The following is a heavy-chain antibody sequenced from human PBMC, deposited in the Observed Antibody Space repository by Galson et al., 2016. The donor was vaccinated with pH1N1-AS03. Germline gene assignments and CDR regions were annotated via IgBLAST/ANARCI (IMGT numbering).Heavy chain of an antibody. V-gene: IGHV4-59*01. CDR3: ARTGSNGWYYFDS. D-gene: IGHD6-19*01. J-gene: IGHJ4*02. CDR1: GGSMSGYY. CDR2: VYYSGTH. Sequence: SETLSLTCTVSGGSMSGYYWSWIRQSPERGLEWIGCVYYSGTHTYNPSLKSQVTISVDTSKNQFSLKLSSVTAAATAVYFCARTGSNGWYYFDSWGQGALVTVSS.